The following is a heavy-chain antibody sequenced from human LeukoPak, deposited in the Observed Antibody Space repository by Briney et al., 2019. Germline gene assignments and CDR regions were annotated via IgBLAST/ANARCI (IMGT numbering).Heavy chain of an antibody. CDR2: IIPILGIA. D-gene: IGHD3-10*01. CDR3: ARSPVLLWFEEFDP. CDR1: GGTFSSYT. V-gene: IGHV1-69*02. Sequence: ASVKVSCKASGGTFSSYTISWVRQAPGQGLEWMGRIIPILGIANYAQKFQGRVTITADKSTSTAYMELSSLRSEDTAVYYCARSPVLLWFEEFDPWGQGTLVTVSS. J-gene: IGHJ5*02.